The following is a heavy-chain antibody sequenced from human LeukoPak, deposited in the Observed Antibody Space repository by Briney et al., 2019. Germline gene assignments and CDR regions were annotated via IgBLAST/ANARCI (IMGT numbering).Heavy chain of an antibody. CDR1: GGTFSSYA. Sequence: SVKVSCKASGGTFSSYAISWVRQAPGQGLEWMGRIIPILGIANYAQKFQGRVTITADKSTSTAYMELSSLRSEDTAVYYCAREGMVRGVIIIGPLDYWGQGTLVTVSS. V-gene: IGHV1-69*04. D-gene: IGHD3-10*01. CDR2: IIPILGIA. CDR3: AREGMVRGVIIIGPLDY. J-gene: IGHJ4*02.